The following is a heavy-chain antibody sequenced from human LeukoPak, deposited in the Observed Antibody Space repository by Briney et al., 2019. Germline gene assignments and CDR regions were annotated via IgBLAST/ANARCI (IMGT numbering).Heavy chain of an antibody. J-gene: IGHJ4*02. V-gene: IGHV3-48*01. D-gene: IGHD6-13*01. CDR2: TSRSSSTI. Sequence: GGSLRLYCAASGFSFSSYSMNWVRQAPGKGLEWVSYTSRSSSTIYYADSVKGRFTISRDNAKNSLYLQMNSLRAEDTAVYYCARDSEQLFDYWGQGTLVTVSS. CDR3: ARDSEQLFDY. CDR1: GFSFSSYS.